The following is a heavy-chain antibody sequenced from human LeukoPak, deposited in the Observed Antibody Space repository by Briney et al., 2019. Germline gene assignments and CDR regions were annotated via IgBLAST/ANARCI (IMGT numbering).Heavy chain of an antibody. D-gene: IGHD1-26*01. V-gene: IGHV4-34*01. Sequence: PSETLSLTCAVYGGSFSGYYWGWIRQPPGKGLEWIGEINHSGSTNYNPSLKSRVTISVDTSKNQFSLKLSSVTAADTAVYYCARAALVGATMWSIDYWGQGTLVTVSS. J-gene: IGHJ4*02. CDR3: ARAALVGATMWSIDY. CDR2: INHSGST. CDR1: GGSFSGYY.